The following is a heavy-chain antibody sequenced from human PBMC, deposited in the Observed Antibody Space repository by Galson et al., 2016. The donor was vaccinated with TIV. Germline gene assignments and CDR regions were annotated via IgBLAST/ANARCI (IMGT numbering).Heavy chain of an antibody. V-gene: IGHV1-69*06. J-gene: IGHJ4*02. CDR3: AKDPRLYGDYFLHYFDY. CDR1: GGTFSSHA. Sequence: SVKVSCKASGGTFSSHAISWVRQAPGQGLEWVGGVIPMFGTSIYAQELQGRITIIADNSKNTLYLQMNSLRRDDTAMYYCAKDPRLYGDYFLHYFDYWGQGTLVTVSS. CDR2: VIPMFGTS. D-gene: IGHD4-17*01.